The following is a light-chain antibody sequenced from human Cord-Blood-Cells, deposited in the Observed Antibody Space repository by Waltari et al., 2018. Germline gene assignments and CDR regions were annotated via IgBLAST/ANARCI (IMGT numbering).Light chain of an antibody. V-gene: IGKV1-16*02. CDR1: HGISNY. CDR2: SAS. Sequence: DSQMTQCPSSRAGAVGESASNTCRANHGISNYLAWFQQKPGKAPKSLIYSASTLQSGVPSQFSGSGSGTDFTLTISSLQPEDFATYYCQQYNSYPNTFGQGTKLEIK. J-gene: IGKJ2*01. CDR3: QQYNSYPNT.